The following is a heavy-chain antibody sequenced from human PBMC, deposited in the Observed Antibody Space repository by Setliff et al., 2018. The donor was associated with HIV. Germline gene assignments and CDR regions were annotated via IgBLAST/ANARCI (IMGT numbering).Heavy chain of an antibody. J-gene: IGHJ6*02. D-gene: IGHD7-27*01. CDR1: GYSFTSYD. Sequence: GASVKVSCKASGYSFTSYDINWVRQATGQGLEWMGWMNPNSGDTDYAQKFQGRVTMTRNTSIGAAYMELSSLRSEDTAVYYCARDETWGSLYYGLDVWGQGTTVTAP. CDR3: ARDETWGSLYYGLDV. V-gene: IGHV1-8*01. CDR2: MNPNSGDT.